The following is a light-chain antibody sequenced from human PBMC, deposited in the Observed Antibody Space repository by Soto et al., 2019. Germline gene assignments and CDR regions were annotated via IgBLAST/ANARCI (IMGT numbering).Light chain of an antibody. CDR3: LQYDTLRVT. CDR1: QDITNY. V-gene: IGKV1-33*01. CDR2: DAS. Sequence: DIQMTQSPSSLSASVGDRVTITCQASQDITNYLNWYQQKPGKAPNLLIYDASNLERGDPARFSGSGSGTHFTFAISGLQPEDIATYDCLQYDTLRVTFGPGTKVDIK. J-gene: IGKJ3*01.